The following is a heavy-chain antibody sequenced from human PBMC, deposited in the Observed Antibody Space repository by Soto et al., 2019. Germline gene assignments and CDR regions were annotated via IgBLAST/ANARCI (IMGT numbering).Heavy chain of an antibody. CDR2: ISAYNGDT. D-gene: IGHD2-8*01. Sequence: QAQLVQSGAEVKKPGASVKVSCRASGYTFSSYGYAWVRQAPGQGLEWMGWISAYNGDTNYAQKFQDIDTLTTDTSTTTAYMELRNLGSDDTAVYYCARSGAYCTSITCLFDSFWGLGTLVTVSS. CDR3: ARSGAYCTSITCLFDSF. CDR1: GYTFSSYG. V-gene: IGHV1-18*01. J-gene: IGHJ4*02.